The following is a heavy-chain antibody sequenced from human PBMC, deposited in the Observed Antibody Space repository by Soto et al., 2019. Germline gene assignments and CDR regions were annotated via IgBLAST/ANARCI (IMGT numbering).Heavy chain of an antibody. CDR2: ISSSSSTI. CDR3: ARDFAGHGDYSYYYAMDV. CDR1: GFTFSSYS. V-gene: IGHV3-48*01. D-gene: IGHD4-17*01. Sequence: GGSLRLSCAASGFTFSSYSMNWVRRAPGKGLEWVSYISSSSSTIYYADSVKGRFTISRDNAKNSLYLQMNSLRAEDTAVYYCARDFAGHGDYSYYYAMDVWGQGTTVTVSS. J-gene: IGHJ6*02.